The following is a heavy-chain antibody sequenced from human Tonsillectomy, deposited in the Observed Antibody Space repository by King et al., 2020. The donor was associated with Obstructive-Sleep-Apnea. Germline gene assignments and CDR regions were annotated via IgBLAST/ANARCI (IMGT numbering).Heavy chain of an antibody. D-gene: IGHD3/OR15-3a*01. CDR2: IFYGGTT. CDR3: ARVNFDFWTGFGFYFDY. J-gene: IGHJ4*02. V-gene: IGHV4-39*07. Sequence: QLQESGPGLVKPSETLSLTCTVSGGSVSNNNYYWGWIRQPPGKGLEWIGSIFYGGTTYYNPSLKSRVTMSVDTSKNQFSLKLTSVTAADTAVYSCARVNFDFWTGFGFYFDYWAQGTLVTVSS. CDR1: GGSVSNNNYY.